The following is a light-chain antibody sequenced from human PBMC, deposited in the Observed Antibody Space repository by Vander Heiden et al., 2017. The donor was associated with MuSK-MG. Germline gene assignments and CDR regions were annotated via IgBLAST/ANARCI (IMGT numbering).Light chain of an antibody. J-gene: IGLJ2*01. Sequence: QSVLTQSPSASGTPGQRVTISCSGSTSNLGSNIVNWYQQLPGTAPKLLIYSNNQRPSGVPDRFSGSRSGTSASLAISGLHSEDEADYFCSAWDDSLQAVVFGGGTKLTVL. V-gene: IGLV1-44*01. CDR3: SAWDDSLQAVV. CDR1: TSNLGSNI. CDR2: SNN.